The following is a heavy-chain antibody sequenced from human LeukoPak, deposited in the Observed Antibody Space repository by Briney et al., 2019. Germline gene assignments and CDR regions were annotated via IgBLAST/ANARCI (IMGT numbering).Heavy chain of an antibody. D-gene: IGHD2-2*01. CDR3: ARGLSVPVAFIKYFYYYMDV. CDR1: GFTVSSNY. J-gene: IGHJ6*03. CDR2: IYSGGST. V-gene: IGHV3-53*01. Sequence: PGGSLRLSRAASGFTVSSNYMSWVRQAPGKGLEWVSVIYSGGSTYYADSVKGRFTISRDNSKNTLNLQMNSLRAEDTAVYCCARGLSVPVAFIKYFYYYMDVWGKGSTVTVSS.